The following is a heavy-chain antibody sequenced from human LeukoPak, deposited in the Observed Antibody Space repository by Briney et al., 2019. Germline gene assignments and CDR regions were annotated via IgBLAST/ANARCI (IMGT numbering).Heavy chain of an antibody. Sequence: SETLSLTCTVSGGSISSNYWSWIRQPPGKGLEWIGYIYYSGSTNYNPSLKSRVTISVDTSKNQFSLKLSSVTAADTAVYYCAITPIYCSGGSCYSGWFDPWGQGTLVTVSS. CDR1: GGSISSNY. CDR2: IYYSGST. V-gene: IGHV4-59*08. J-gene: IGHJ5*02. CDR3: AITPIYCSGGSCYSGWFDP. D-gene: IGHD2-15*01.